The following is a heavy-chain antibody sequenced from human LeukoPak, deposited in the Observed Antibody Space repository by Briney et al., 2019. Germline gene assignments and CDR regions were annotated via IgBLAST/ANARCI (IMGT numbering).Heavy chain of an antibody. CDR2: ITNTGRTI. J-gene: IGHJ4*02. CDR3: ARVRWYHLDY. V-gene: IGHV3-48*03. CDR1: GFAFSSYA. Sequence: GGSLRLSCAASGFAFSSYAMNWVRQAPGKGLEWVAYITNTGRTIYYADSLKGRFTISRDNAKNSLSLQMDSLRAEDTAVYYCARVRWYHLDYWGQGTLVTVSS. D-gene: IGHD4-23*01.